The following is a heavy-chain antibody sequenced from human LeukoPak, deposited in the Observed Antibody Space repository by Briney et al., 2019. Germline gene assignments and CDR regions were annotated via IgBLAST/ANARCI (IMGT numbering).Heavy chain of an antibody. J-gene: IGHJ3*01. CDR2: IHHDGRT. CDR3: AREPVPQDYGDTVNAYDL. D-gene: IGHD4-17*01. Sequence: KSSETLSLTCAVYGGSLSGHYWSWIRQSPGKGLEWIGDIHHDGRTKYSPSLKSRVSILLDTSKNEVSLRLTPVTAADTALYFRAREPVPQDYGDTVNAYDLWGQGTMVIVSS. CDR1: GGSLSGHY. V-gene: IGHV4-34*01.